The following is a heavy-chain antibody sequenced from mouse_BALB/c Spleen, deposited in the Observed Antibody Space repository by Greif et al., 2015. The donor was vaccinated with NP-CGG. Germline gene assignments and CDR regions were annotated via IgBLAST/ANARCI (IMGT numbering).Heavy chain of an antibody. CDR3: TRGDKAMDY. CDR1: GYTFTSYY. D-gene: IGHD2-13*01. Sequence: QVQLQQSGAELVKPGASVKLSCKASGYTFTSYYMYWVKKRPGQGLEWIGEINPSNGGTNFNKKFKSKATLTVDKSSSTAYMQLSSLTSEDSAVYYCTRGDKAMDYWGQGTSVTVSS. CDR2: INPSNGGT. V-gene: IGHV1S81*02. J-gene: IGHJ4*01.